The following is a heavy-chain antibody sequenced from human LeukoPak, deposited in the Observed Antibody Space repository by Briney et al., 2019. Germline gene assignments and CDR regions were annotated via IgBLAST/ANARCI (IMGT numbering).Heavy chain of an antibody. CDR3: ATVVEGIVGATTYDY. CDR1: GGSFSGYY. V-gene: IGHV4-34*01. Sequence: SETLSLTCAVYGGSFSGYYWSWIRQPPGKGLEWIGEINHSGSTNYNPSLKSRVTISVDTSKNQFSLKLSSVTAADTAVYYCATVVEGIVGATTYDYWGQGTLVTVSS. CDR2: INHSGST. D-gene: IGHD1-26*01. J-gene: IGHJ4*02.